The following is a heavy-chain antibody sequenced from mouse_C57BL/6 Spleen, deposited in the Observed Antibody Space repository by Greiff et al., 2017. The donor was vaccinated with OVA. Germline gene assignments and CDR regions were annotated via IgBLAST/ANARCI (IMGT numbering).Heavy chain of an antibody. J-gene: IGHJ1*03. CDR1: GYTFTSYW. CDR3: AREGDDRYFDV. D-gene: IGHD2-12*01. Sequence: VQLQQPGAELVRPGSSVKLSCKASGYTFTSYWMHWVKQRPIQGLEWIGNIDPSDSETHYNQKFKDKATLTVDKSSSTAYLQLSSLTSEDSAVYYCAREGDDRYFDVWGTGTTGTVSS. CDR2: IDPSDSET. V-gene: IGHV1-52*01.